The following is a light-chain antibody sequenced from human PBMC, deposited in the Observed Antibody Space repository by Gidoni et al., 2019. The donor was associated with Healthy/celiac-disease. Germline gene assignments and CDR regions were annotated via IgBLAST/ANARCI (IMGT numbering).Light chain of an antibody. CDR2: ASS. J-gene: IGKJ1*01. CDR3: QQSYITPPT. CDR1: QSISSY. V-gene: IGKV1-39*01. Sequence: QMTQSPSSLSASVGDRVTITCRASQSISSYLNWYLQKPGKAPKLLIYASSSLQSGVPSRFSGSGSWTDFTLTISSLQPEDFATYYCQQSYITPPTFGQGTKVEIK.